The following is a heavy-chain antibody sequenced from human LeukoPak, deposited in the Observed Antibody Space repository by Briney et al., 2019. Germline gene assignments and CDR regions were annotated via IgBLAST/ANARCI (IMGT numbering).Heavy chain of an antibody. CDR1: GGSFSGYY. Sequence: SETLSLTCAVYGGSFSGYYWSWIRQPPGKGLEWIGEINHSGSTNYNPSLKSRVTISVDTSKTQFSLKLSSVTAADTAAYYCARGFGYSYGSRYYYYGMDVWGKGTTVTVSS. J-gene: IGHJ6*04. CDR3: ARGFGYSYGSRYYYYGMDV. D-gene: IGHD5-18*01. V-gene: IGHV4-34*01. CDR2: INHSGST.